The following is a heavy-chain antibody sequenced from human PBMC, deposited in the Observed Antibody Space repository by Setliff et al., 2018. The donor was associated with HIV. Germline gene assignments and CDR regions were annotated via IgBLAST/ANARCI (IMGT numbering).Heavy chain of an antibody. J-gene: IGHJ4*02. CDR1: GYSFTDYY. CDR2: INPKSDGT. Sequence: GASVKVSCKASGYSFTDYYIHWVRQAPGQGLEWMGWINPKSDGTNYAQKFQGRVTMTRDTSTSTAYMELSSLRSEDSAVYYCARGKPGDSDFWGQGTLVTVS. V-gene: IGHV1-2*02. D-gene: IGHD7-27*01. CDR3: ARGKPGDSDF.